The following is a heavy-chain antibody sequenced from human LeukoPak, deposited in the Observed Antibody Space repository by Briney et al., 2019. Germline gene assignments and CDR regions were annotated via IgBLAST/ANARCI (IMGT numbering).Heavy chain of an antibody. CDR3: ARESAPVIGDYTAIDY. D-gene: IGHD4-17*01. V-gene: IGHV3-48*01. J-gene: IGHJ4*02. CDR1: GFTFSSYS. CDR2: ISSSSSTI. Sequence: GGSLRLSCAASGFTFSSYSMNWVRQAPGKGLEWVSYISSSSSTIYYADSVKGRFTISRDNAKNSLYLQMNSLRAEDTAVYYCARESAPVIGDYTAIDYWGQGTLVTVSS.